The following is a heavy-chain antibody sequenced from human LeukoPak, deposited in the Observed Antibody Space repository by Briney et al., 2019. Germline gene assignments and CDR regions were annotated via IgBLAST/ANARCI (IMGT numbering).Heavy chain of an antibody. J-gene: IGHJ5*02. CDR3: ARAKITAADIDRPFDP. D-gene: IGHD6-13*01. CDR2: IYYSGST. Sequence: SETLSLTCTVSGGSTSSSSYYWGWIRQPPGKGLEWIGSIYYSGSTYYNPSLKSRVTISVDTSKNQFSLKLSSVTAADTAVYYCARAKITAADIDRPFDPWGQGTLVTVSS. CDR1: GGSTSSSSYY. V-gene: IGHV4-39*07.